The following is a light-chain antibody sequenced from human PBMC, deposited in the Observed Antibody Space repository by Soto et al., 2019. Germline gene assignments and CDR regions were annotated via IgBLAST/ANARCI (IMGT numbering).Light chain of an antibody. J-gene: IGKJ5*01. CDR1: QSINNW. CDR3: QQYENLPT. V-gene: IGKV1-33*01. CDR2: DAS. Sequence: DIQMTQSPSTLSASVGDRVTITCRASQSINNWLAWYQQKPGKAPKLLIYDASNLEAGVPSRFRGSGSGTDFTFTISRLQPEDIATYYCQQYENLPTFGQGTRLEIK.